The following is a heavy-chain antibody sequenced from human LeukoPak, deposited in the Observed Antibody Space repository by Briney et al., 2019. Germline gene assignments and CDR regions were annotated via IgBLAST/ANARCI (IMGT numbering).Heavy chain of an antibody. CDR1: GFTLTTYP. V-gene: IGHV3-30*02. D-gene: IGHD3-22*01. CDR3: AAKTITLVVVIRPFDY. J-gene: IGHJ4*02. CDR2: IQNDGAKT. Sequence: AGSLRLSCAASGFTLTTYPMHWVRQAPGKGLEWVALIQNDGAKTNYADSVRGRFTISRDNSRSTLYLQMNSLKPDDTAVYYCAAKTITLVVVIRPFDYWGQGALVTVSS.